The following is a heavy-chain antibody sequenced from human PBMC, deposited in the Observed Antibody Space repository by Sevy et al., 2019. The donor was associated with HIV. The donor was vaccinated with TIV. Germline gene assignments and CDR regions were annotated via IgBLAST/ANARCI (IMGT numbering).Heavy chain of an antibody. D-gene: IGHD1-26*01. CDR3: ARSGGSYDYGMDV. J-gene: IGHJ6*02. Sequence: GGFLRLSCAASEFTFSSYWMSWVRQAPGKGLEWVANIKQDGSEKYYVDSVKGRFTISRDNAKNSLYLQMNSLRAEDTHAYYCARSGGSYDYGMDVWGQGTTVTVSS. V-gene: IGHV3-7*01. CDR2: IKQDGSEK. CDR1: EFTFSSYW.